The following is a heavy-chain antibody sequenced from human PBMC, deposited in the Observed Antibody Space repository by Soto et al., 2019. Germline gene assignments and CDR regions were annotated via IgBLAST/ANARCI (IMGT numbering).Heavy chain of an antibody. J-gene: IGHJ4*02. V-gene: IGHV3-23*01. Sequence: GGSLRLSCVASGFTFSSYSMSWVRQAPGKGLEWVSGFRAGGDDGTTYYADSVKGRFTISRDNSKNTLFLQMNSLRAEDTAIYYCAKKVNSGSGSQYFDYFGQGTLVTVSS. D-gene: IGHD3-10*01. CDR2: FRAGGDDGTT. CDR3: AKKVNSGSGSQYFDY. CDR1: GFTFSSYS.